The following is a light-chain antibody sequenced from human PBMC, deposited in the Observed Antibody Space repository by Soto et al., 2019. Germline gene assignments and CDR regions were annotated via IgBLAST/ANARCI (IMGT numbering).Light chain of an antibody. J-gene: IGKJ4*01. V-gene: IGKV1-5*03. Sequence: DIQMTQSPSTLSASVGDRVTITCRASQSVSTWLAWYQQKPGKAPKLLIHKASTLGNAVPSRFSGSGSGTDFTLTISSLQPDDFATYYCHQYHIYPVTFGGGTKVEIK. CDR1: QSVSTW. CDR3: HQYHIYPVT. CDR2: KAS.